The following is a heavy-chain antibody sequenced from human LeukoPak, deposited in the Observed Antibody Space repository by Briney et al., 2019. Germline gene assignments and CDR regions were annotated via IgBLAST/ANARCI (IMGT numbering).Heavy chain of an antibody. D-gene: IGHD6-19*01. CDR1: GYSFTSYR. J-gene: IGHJ4*02. V-gene: IGHV5-51*01. CDR2: IYPGDSDT. Sequence: GESLKISCKGSGYSFTSYRIGWVRQMPGKGLEWMGIIYPGDSDTRYSPSFQGQVTISADKSISTAYLQWSSLKASDTAMYYCAIRLDGGLAVAGFDYWGQGTLVTVSS. CDR3: AIRLDGGLAVAGFDY.